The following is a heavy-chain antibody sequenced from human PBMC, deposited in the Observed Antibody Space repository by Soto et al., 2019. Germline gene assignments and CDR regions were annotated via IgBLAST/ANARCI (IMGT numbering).Heavy chain of an antibody. CDR2: ISGSGGST. CDR1: GFTFSSYA. Sequence: EVQLLESGGGLVQPGGSLRLSCAASGFTFSSYAMSWVRQAPGKGLEWVSAISGSGGSTYYADSVKGRFTISRDNSKKTLYLQMNSLRAEDTAVYYCSKRGGITGTTVDYWGQGTLVTVSS. V-gene: IGHV3-23*01. CDR3: SKRGGITGTTVDY. D-gene: IGHD1-7*01. J-gene: IGHJ4*02.